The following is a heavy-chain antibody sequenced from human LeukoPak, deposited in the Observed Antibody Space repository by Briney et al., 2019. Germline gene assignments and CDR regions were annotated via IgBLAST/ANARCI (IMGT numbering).Heavy chain of an antibody. Sequence: PGGSLRLSCAASGFTFSSYWMSWVRQAPGKGLEWVAHIKEDGSQKDYVDSVKGRFTISRDNAKNSLYLQMNSLRAEDTAVYYCARVHWYFDFWGRGTLVTVSP. CDR1: GFTFSSYW. J-gene: IGHJ2*01. CDR3: ARVHWYFDF. CDR2: IKEDGSQK. V-gene: IGHV3-7*04.